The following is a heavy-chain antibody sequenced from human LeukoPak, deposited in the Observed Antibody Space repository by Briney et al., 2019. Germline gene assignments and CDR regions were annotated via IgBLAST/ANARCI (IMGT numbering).Heavy chain of an antibody. J-gene: IGHJ4*02. CDR1: GFTFSSYW. V-gene: IGHV3-7*01. Sequence: GGSLRLSCAASGFTFSSYWMSWVRQAPGKGLEWVANINQDGSEKYYVDSVKGRFTMSRDNAKNSLYLQMNSLRADDTAVYYCGRSRGGGQGYFDYWGQGTLVTVSS. CDR3: GRSRGGGQGYFDY. CDR2: INQDGSEK. D-gene: IGHD3-10*01.